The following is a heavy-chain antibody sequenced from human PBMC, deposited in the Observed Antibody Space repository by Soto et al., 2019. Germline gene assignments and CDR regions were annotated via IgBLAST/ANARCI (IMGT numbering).Heavy chain of an antibody. CDR2: INHSGRV. CDR3: STRAYDTNGYYRFDP. J-gene: IGHJ5*01. D-gene: IGHD3-22*01. CDR1: GGSFSGHS. V-gene: IGHV4-34*01. Sequence: SETLSLTCAVYGGSFSGHSWTWIRQSPGKGLEWIGDINHSGRVNYSPSLKSRVTISLDTSRNQFSLTLSAVTAADTAMYYCSTRAYDTNGYYRFDPWGQGTQVTVSS.